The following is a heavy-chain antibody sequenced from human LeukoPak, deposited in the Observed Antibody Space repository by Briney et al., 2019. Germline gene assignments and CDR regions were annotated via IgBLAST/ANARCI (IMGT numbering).Heavy chain of an antibody. D-gene: IGHD3-16*01. V-gene: IGHV3-33*01. Sequence: GRSLRLSCAASGFTFSSYGMHWVRQAPGKGLEWVAVIWYDGSNKYYADSVKGRFTISRDNAKNSLYLQMNSLRAEDTAVYYCARVSGGAFDIWGQGTMVTVSS. J-gene: IGHJ3*02. CDR2: IWYDGSNK. CDR3: ARVSGGAFDI. CDR1: GFTFSSYG.